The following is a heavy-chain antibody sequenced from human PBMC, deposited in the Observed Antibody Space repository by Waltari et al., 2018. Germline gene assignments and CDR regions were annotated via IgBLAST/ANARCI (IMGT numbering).Heavy chain of an antibody. Sequence: QLQLQESGPGLVKPSETLSLICTVSGRSISGAYYWDWIRQSPGTGLEWIGDVSSGGNTNYNPSLKSRVTISTDTSKNQFSLRLSSVTAADTAVYYCARHRGVHTGYPGLDPWGQGTLVTVSS. CDR3: ARHRGVHTGYPGLDP. CDR2: VSSGGNT. CDR1: GRSISGAYY. J-gene: IGHJ5*02. V-gene: IGHV4-39*01. D-gene: IGHD3-10*01.